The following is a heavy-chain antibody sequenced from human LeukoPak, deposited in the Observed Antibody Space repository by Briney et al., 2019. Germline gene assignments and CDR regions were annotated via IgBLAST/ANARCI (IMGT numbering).Heavy chain of an antibody. V-gene: IGHV4-34*01. CDR3: ARDGKSYDILTGYYPRRGMDV. Sequence: SETLSLTCAVYGGSFSGYYWSWIRQPPGKGLEWIGGINHSGSTNYNPSLKSRVTISVDTSKNQFSLKLSSVTAADTAVYYCARDGKSYDILTGYYPRRGMDVWGQGTTVTVSS. D-gene: IGHD3-9*01. CDR1: GGSFSGYY. J-gene: IGHJ6*02. CDR2: INHSGST.